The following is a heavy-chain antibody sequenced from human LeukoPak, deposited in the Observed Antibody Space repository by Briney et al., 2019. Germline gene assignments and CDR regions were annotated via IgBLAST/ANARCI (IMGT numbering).Heavy chain of an antibody. CDR1: GGSVSSGRSY. Sequence: SETLSLTCTVSGGSVSSGRSYWSWIRQPPGKGLECMGYIYYSGTTSYTPSLTSRVTMSVDTANNQFSLKLSSVTAADTAVYYCARGDRVGASGYYFDYWGQGILVTVSS. D-gene: IGHD1-26*01. CDR2: IYYSGTT. CDR3: ARGDRVGASGYYFDY. V-gene: IGHV4-61*01. J-gene: IGHJ4*02.